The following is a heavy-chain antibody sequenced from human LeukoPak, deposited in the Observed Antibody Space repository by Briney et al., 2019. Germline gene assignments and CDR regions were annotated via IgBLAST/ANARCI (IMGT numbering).Heavy chain of an antibody. J-gene: IGHJ4*02. D-gene: IGHD3-10*01. CDR3: TSLITMVRGVIGLLNVN. CDR1: GFTFSGSA. V-gene: IGHV3-73*01. Sequence: PGGSLRLSCAAAGFTFSGSAMHWVRKASGNGLEWVGRIRSKANSYATALAASVKGRFTISRDDSKNTAYLRMNSLKTEDTVVYYCTSLITMVRGVIGLLNVNWGQGTLVTVSS. CDR2: IRSKANSYAT.